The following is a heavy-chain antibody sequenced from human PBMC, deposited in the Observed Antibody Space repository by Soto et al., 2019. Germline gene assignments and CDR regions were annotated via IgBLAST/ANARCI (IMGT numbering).Heavy chain of an antibody. V-gene: IGHV2-70*01. J-gene: IGHJ5*02. Sequence: SGPTLVNPTQTLTLTCTFSGFSLTTSGMSVSWIRQPPGKALDWLALIDWDDDKYYSTSLKTRLTISTDTSKNQVVLTMTNMDPVDTATHYCARGVVVATTAWFDPWGQGTLVTVSS. CDR3: ARGVVVATTAWFDP. CDR2: IDWDDDK. D-gene: IGHD2-15*01. CDR1: GFSLTTSGMS.